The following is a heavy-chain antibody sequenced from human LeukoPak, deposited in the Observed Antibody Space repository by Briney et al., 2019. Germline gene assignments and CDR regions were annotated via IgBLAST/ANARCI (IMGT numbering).Heavy chain of an antibody. CDR2: ISGSGGST. J-gene: IGHJ4*02. V-gene: IGHV3-23*01. Sequence: GGSLRLSCAASGFTFSSYAMSWVRQAPGKGLEWVSVISGSGGSTYYADSVKGRFTISRDNSKDTLYLQMNSLRAEDTAVYYCAKDQDLTMVRGIPAPHYFDYWGQGSLSPSPQ. CDR3: AKDQDLTMVRGIPAPHYFDY. D-gene: IGHD3-10*01. CDR1: GFTFSSYA.